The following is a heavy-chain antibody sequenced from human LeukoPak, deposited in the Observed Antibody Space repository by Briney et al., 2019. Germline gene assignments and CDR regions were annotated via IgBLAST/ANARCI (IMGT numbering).Heavy chain of an antibody. D-gene: IGHD2-15*01. Sequence: PGGSLRLSCAASGFTFSSYGMHWVRQAPAKGLLWVAFIRYDGSNKYYADSVKGRFTISRDNTKNTLYLQMNSLRTEDTAVYYCAKDRDIVVVVAATTHFDYWGQGTLVTVSS. CDR3: AKDRDIVVVVAATTHFDY. CDR2: IRYDGSNK. J-gene: IGHJ4*02. V-gene: IGHV3-30*02. CDR1: GFTFSSYG.